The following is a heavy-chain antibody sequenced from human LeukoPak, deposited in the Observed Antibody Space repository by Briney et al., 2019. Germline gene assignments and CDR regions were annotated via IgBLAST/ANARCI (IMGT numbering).Heavy chain of an antibody. V-gene: IGHV4-61*02. CDR1: GGSISSGSYY. D-gene: IGHD6-19*01. Sequence: PSQTLSLTCTVSGGSISSGSYYWSWIRQPAGKELEWIGRIYTSGSTNYNPSLKSRVTISVDTSKNQFSLKLSSVTAADTAAYYCARDEVAGRFDYWGQGTLVTVSS. J-gene: IGHJ4*02. CDR2: IYTSGST. CDR3: ARDEVAGRFDY.